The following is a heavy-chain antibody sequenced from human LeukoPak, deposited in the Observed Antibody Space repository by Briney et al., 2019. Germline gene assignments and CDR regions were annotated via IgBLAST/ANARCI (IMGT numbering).Heavy chain of an antibody. CDR2: IYYSGST. D-gene: IGHD3-22*01. Sequence: SETLSLTCTVSGGSISSYYWSWIRQPPGKGLEWIGYIYYSGSTNYNPSLKSRVTISVDTSKNQFSLKLSPVTAADTAVYYCAREAYYYDSSGQAFDIWGQGTMVTVSS. CDR3: AREAYYYDSSGQAFDI. CDR1: GGSISSYY. V-gene: IGHV4-59*01. J-gene: IGHJ3*02.